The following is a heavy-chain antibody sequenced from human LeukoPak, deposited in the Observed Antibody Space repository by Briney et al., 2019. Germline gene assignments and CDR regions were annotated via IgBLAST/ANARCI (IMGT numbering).Heavy chain of an antibody. CDR2: IYHSGST. V-gene: IGHV4-39*07. D-gene: IGHD3-22*01. J-gene: IGHJ5*02. CDR1: GGSISSSSYY. Sequence: ETLSLTCTVSGGSISSSSYYWGWIRQPPGKGLEWIGSIYHSGSTYYNPSLKSRVTISVDTSKNQFSLKLSSVTAADTAVYYCARAYTLRIVVANWFDPWGQGTLVTVSS. CDR3: ARAYTLRIVVANWFDP.